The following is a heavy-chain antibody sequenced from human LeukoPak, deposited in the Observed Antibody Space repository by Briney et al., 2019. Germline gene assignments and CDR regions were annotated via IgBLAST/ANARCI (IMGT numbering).Heavy chain of an antibody. D-gene: IGHD6-19*01. CDR1: GYSFTNYD. Sequence: ASVKVSCKASGYSFTNYDINWVRQATGQGLEWMGWMNPKSGDTGYSQKFQGRVTITRNTSISTAYMELSSLRSEDTAVYYCARESRAVAIDYWGQGTLVTVSS. J-gene: IGHJ4*02. V-gene: IGHV1-8*03. CDR3: ARESRAVAIDY. CDR2: MNPKSGDT.